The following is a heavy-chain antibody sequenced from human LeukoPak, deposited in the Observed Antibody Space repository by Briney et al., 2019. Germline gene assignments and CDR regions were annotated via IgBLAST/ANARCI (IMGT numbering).Heavy chain of an antibody. CDR1: GLTFRSYG. CDR2: MWYDGSKK. J-gene: IGHJ4*02. D-gene: IGHD3-10*01. V-gene: IGHV3-33*01. CDR3: ARGGGRGVITFFDY. Sequence: GRSLRLSCVASGLTFRSYGMHWVRQAPGKGLEWVAAMWYDGSKKYYADSVKGRFTISRDNSKNTLYLQMNNLRAEDTAVYYCARGGGRGVITFFDYWGQGTLVTVSS.